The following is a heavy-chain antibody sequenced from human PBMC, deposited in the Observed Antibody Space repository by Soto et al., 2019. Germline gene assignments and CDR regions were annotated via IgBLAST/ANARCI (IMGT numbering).Heavy chain of an antibody. D-gene: IGHD3-22*01. Sequence: VQLVQSGAEVKKPGSSVKVSCKASGGTFSSYAISWVRQAPGQGLEWMGGIIPIFGTANYAQKFQGRVTITADESTSTAYMELSSLRSEDTAVYYCAREGTNYYDSSGYYIVYFDYWGQGTLVTVSS. CDR2: IIPIFGTA. V-gene: IGHV1-69*01. CDR3: AREGTNYYDSSGYYIVYFDY. CDR1: GGTFSSYA. J-gene: IGHJ4*02.